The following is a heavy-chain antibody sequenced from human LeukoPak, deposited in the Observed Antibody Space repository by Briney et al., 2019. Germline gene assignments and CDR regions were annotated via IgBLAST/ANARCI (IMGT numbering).Heavy chain of an antibody. J-gene: IGHJ4*02. D-gene: IGHD3-3*01. Sequence: GGSLRLSCAPSGFTFSRHGMHWVRQAPGKGLEWAAIISNDGSRKYYAHSVEGRFTISRDNSKNTLYLQMDSLRAEDTAVYYCARDRAWNYFDYWGQGTLVTVSS. CDR1: GFTFSRHG. V-gene: IGHV3-30*03. CDR3: ARDRAWNYFDY. CDR2: ISNDGSRK.